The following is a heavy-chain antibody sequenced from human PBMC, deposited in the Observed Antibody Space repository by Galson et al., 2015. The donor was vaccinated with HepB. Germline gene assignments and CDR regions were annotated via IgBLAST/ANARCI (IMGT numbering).Heavy chain of an antibody. D-gene: IGHD1-26*01. CDR2: ISAYNANT. J-gene: IGHJ6*02. Sequence: SVKVSCKASGYTFTRYGISWVRQAPGQGLEWMGWISAYNANTNYAQKLQGRVTMTTDTSTSTAYMELRSLRSDDTAVYYCARDVVGATRGYYGMDVWGLGTTVTVSS. V-gene: IGHV1-18*01. CDR1: GYTFTRYG. CDR3: ARDVVGATRGYYGMDV.